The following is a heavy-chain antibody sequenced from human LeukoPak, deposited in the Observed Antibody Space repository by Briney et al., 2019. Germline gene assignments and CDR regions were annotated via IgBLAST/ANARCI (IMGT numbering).Heavy chain of an antibody. J-gene: IGHJ4*02. CDR2: VYDVGSA. D-gene: IGHD3-9*01. CDR1: GFTVSHSY. Sequence: GGPLSSSGAASGFTVSHSYMSWFGQPPGKGRGWVSLVYDVGSAYYADSVKDRFTMSRDSTRNTLYLQMNRLRREDTAVYYCARTVYDILTGPLDVWGQGPLVTVSS. CDR3: ARTVYDILTGPLDV. V-gene: IGHV3-66*01.